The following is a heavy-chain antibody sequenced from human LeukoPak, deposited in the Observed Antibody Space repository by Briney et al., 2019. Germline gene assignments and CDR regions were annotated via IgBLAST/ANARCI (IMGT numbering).Heavy chain of an antibody. CDR3: AKFEGATIPGWFNDY. D-gene: IGHD6-19*01. CDR2: IDKTTYPT. CDR1: GYTLRSYA. V-gene: IGHV3-23*05. Sequence: GGSLRLSCAVSGYTLRSYAMSWVRHAPGKGLEWVSTIDKTTYPTFYADSVKGRFAISRDNSKNKLYLQMNSLRTEDTAVYFCAKFEGATIPGWFNDYWGQGILVTVPS. J-gene: IGHJ4*02.